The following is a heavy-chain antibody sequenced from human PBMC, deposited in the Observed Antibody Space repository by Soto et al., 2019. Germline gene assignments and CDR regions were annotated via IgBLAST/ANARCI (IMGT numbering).Heavy chain of an antibody. V-gene: IGHV3-53*01. Sequence: EVQLVESGGGLIQPGGSLRLSCAASGFSVRSNYMSWVRQAPGKGLEWVSVLYIGGYTYYADSVKGRFTISRDNSKNTLYLQMDRLRAEDTAVYYCARESEYGDYVRGFDIWGQGTMVTVSS. CDR2: LYIGGYT. CDR1: GFSVRSNY. CDR3: ARESEYGDYVRGFDI. D-gene: IGHD4-17*01. J-gene: IGHJ3*02.